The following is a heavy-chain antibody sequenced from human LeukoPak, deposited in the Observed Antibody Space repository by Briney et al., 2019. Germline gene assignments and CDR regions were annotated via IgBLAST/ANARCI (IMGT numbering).Heavy chain of an antibody. CDR2: INHSGDT. J-gene: IGHJ4*02. D-gene: IGHD2-2*01. V-gene: IGHV4-34*01. CDR1: GGSFSGYY. Sequence: PSETLSLTCAVYGGSFSGYYWSWIRQPPGKGLEWIGEINHSGDTNHNPSLKSRVTISVDTSKNQFSLKLSSVTAADTAVYYCARHEGYCGSATCSDYWGQGTLVTVSS. CDR3: ARHEGYCGSATCSDY.